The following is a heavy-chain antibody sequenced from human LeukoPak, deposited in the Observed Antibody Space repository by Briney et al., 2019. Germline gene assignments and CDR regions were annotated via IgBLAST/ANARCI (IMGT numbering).Heavy chain of an antibody. CDR1: GFTFDDYA. Sequence: GGSLRLSCAASGFTFDDYAMHWVRQAPGKGLEWVSAISWNSGSIGYADSVKGRFTISRDNAKNSLYLQMNSLRAEDMALYYCAKDVRAAAGTPYFDYWGQGTLVTVSS. CDR3: AKDVRAAAGTPYFDY. J-gene: IGHJ4*02. V-gene: IGHV3-9*03. CDR2: ISWNSGSI. D-gene: IGHD6-13*01.